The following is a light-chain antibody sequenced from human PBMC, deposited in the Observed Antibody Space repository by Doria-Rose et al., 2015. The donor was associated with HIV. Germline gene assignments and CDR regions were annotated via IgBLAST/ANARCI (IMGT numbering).Light chain of an antibody. V-gene: IGKV1-39*01. CDR1: QSISTY. J-gene: IGKJ1*01. CDR2: AAS. Sequence: DIQMTQSPFSLSASVGDRVTITCRASQSISTYLNWYQQKPGKAPKLLIYAASTLQSGVPSRFRGSGSGTDFTVTISSLQPEDFATYYCQQSYSAPRTFGQGTTVEIK. CDR3: QQSYSAPRT.